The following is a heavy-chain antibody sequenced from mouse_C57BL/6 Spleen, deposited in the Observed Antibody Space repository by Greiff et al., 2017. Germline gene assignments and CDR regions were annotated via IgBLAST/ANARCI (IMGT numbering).Heavy chain of an antibody. D-gene: IGHD2-4*01. Sequence: EVKLMESGGGLVKPGGSLKLSCAASGFTFSSYAMSWVRQTPEKRLEWVATISDGGSYTYYPDNVKGRFTISRDNAKNNLYLQMSHLKSEDTAMYYCAREGDYDGRGRAWFAYWGQGTLVTVSA. CDR3: AREGDYDGRGRAWFAY. CDR1: GFTFSSYA. J-gene: IGHJ3*01. V-gene: IGHV5-4*01. CDR2: ISDGGSYT.